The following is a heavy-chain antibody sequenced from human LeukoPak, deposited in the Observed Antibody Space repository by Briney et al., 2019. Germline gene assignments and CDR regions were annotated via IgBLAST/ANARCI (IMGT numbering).Heavy chain of an antibody. Sequence: ASVKVSCKASGYTFTSYSISWVRQAPGQGLEWMGWISAYNGNTIYAQKVKGRVTMTTDTSTSTAYMELRSLKSDDTAVYYCARDGTSTDDYWGQGTLVTVSS. CDR2: ISAYNGNT. D-gene: IGHD1-7*01. J-gene: IGHJ4*02. V-gene: IGHV1-18*01. CDR3: ARDGTSTDDY. CDR1: GYTFTSYS.